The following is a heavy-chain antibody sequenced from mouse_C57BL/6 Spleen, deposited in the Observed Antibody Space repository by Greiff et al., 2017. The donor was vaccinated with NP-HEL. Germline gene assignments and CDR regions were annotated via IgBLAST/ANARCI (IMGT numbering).Heavy chain of an antibody. V-gene: IGHV1-64*01. CDR1: GYTFTSYW. CDR3: ARDYYGSSTGDY. Sequence: VQLQQPGAELVKPGASVKLSCKASGYTFTSYWMHWVKQRPGQGLEWIGMIHPNSGSTNYNEKFKSKATLTVDKSSSTAYIQRSSLTSEDSAVYYCARDYYGSSTGDYWGQGTSVTVSS. CDR2: IHPNSGST. J-gene: IGHJ4*01. D-gene: IGHD1-1*01.